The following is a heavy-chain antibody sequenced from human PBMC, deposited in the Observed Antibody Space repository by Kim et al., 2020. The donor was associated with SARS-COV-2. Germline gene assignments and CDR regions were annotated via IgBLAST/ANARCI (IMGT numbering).Heavy chain of an antibody. CDR1: GGSISSYY. Sequence: SETLSLTCTVSGGSISSYYWSWIRQPPGKGLEWIGYIYYSGSTNYNPSLKSRVTISVDTSKNQFSLKLSSVTAADTAVYYCARVHSSWYDYFDYWGQGTLVTVSS. J-gene: IGHJ4*02. V-gene: IGHV4-59*01. CDR3: ARVHSSWYDYFDY. CDR2: IYYSGST. D-gene: IGHD6-13*01.